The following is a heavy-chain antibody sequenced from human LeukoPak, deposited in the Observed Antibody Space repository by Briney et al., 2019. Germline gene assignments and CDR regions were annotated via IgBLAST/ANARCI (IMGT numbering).Heavy chain of an antibody. V-gene: IGHV3-30*04. CDR3: ARVGLDRRGYSGYEAFDY. D-gene: IGHD5-12*01. CDR2: ISYDGNNK. J-gene: IGHJ4*02. Sequence: GGSLRLSCAASGFTFSPYAMHWVRQAPGKGLQWVTLISYDGNNKDYTDSVKGRFTISRDNAKNSLYLQINSLRAEDTAVYYCARVGLDRRGYSGYEAFDYWGQGTLVTVSS. CDR1: GFTFSPYA.